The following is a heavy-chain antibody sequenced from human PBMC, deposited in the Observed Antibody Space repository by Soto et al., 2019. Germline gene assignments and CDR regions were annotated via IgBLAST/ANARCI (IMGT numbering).Heavy chain of an antibody. Sequence: GASVKVSCKASGGTFSSNAIGWVRQAPGQGLEWMGGISPILGTVIYAQNFQDRLTITADDSSSTVYMELSSLRSEDTATYHCARQTTVVTQFNYWGQGTLVTVSS. CDR2: ISPILGTV. V-gene: IGHV1-69*13. J-gene: IGHJ4*02. CDR3: ARQTTVVTQFNY. D-gene: IGHD4-17*01. CDR1: GGTFSSNA.